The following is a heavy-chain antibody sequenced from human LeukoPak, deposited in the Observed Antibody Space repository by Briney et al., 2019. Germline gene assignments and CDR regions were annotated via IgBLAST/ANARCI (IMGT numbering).Heavy chain of an antibody. J-gene: IGHJ4*02. Sequence: ASVTVSCKASGYTFTSYYIHWMRHAPGQGLEWVGWINPNSGGSHYARRFQGRVTMTSDTSINTGYMELTSLTTDDTAVYYCARGPRYGESGYDLGPYWGQGTLVTVSS. V-gene: IGHV1-2*02. D-gene: IGHD5-12*01. CDR1: GYTFTSYY. CDR3: ARGPRYGESGYDLGPY. CDR2: INPNSGGS.